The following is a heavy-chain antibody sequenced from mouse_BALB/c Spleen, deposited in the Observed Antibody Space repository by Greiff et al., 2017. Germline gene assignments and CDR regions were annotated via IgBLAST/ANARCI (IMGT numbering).Heavy chain of an antibody. CDR1: GYTFTSYW. Sequence: QVHVKQSGAELAKPGASVKMSCKASGYTFTSYWMHWVKQRPGQGLEWIGYINPSTGYTEYNQKFKDKATLTADKSSSTAYMQLSSLTSEDSAVYYCARVVYGGGYFDVWGAGTTVTVSS. CDR3: ARVVYGGGYFDV. CDR2: INPSTGYT. J-gene: IGHJ1*01. V-gene: IGHV1-7*01. D-gene: IGHD1-1*02.